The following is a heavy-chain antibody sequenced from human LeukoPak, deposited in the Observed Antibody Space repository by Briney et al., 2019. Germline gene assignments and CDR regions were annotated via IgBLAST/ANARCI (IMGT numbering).Heavy chain of an antibody. V-gene: IGHV3-23*01. CDR2: ITGGGSGI. J-gene: IGHJ4*02. Sequence: GGSVRLSCAASGFTFSNYAMSWVRQAPGQGLEWVSAITGGGSGIYYADSMKSRFTISRDNSKNTLYLQINSLRAEDTAVYYCAKWGDYDVLTGYYVSDYWGQGTLVTVSS. CDR3: AKWGDYDVLTGYYVSDY. CDR1: GFTFSNYA. D-gene: IGHD3-9*01.